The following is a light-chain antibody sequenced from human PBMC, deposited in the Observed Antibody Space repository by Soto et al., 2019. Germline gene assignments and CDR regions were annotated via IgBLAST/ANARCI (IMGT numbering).Light chain of an antibody. V-gene: IGLV2-14*03. CDR1: SSDVGAYNH. J-gene: IGLJ2*01. Sequence: QSVLTQPASVSGSPGQSITISCTGTSSDVGAYNHVSWYQQHPGKAPKLMIYDVNMWPSGVSHRFSGSKSGYTASLTISGLQDEDEADYYCNSYASSTSVLFGGGTKLTVL. CDR3: NSYASSTSVL. CDR2: DVN.